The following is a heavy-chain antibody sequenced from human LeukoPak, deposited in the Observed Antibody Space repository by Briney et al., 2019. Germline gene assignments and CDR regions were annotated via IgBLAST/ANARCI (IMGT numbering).Heavy chain of an antibody. D-gene: IGHD6-19*01. Sequence: PSETLSLTCTVSGYSISSGYYWGWIRQPPGKGLEWIGSVYYSGTTSKKPSLKSRVTISVDMSKNHFSLRLSSVTAADTAVYYCARGTLYSGWSYYFDYWGQGTLVTVSS. CDR1: GYSISSGYY. J-gene: IGHJ4*02. CDR2: VYYSGTT. CDR3: ARGTLYSGWSYYFDY. V-gene: IGHV4-38-2*02.